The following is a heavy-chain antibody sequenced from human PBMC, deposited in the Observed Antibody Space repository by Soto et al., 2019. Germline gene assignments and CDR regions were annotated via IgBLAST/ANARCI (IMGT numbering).Heavy chain of an antibody. J-gene: IGHJ3*02. V-gene: IGHV3-30*18. D-gene: IGHD6-6*01. CDR3: AKDMGIAARRRYAFDI. CDR2: ISYDGSNK. Sequence: GGSLRLSCAASGFTFSSYGMHWVRQAPGKGLEWVAVISYDGSNKYYADSVKGRLTISRDNSKNTLYLQMNSLRAEDTAVYYCAKDMGIAARRRYAFDIWGQGTMVTVSS. CDR1: GFTFSSYG.